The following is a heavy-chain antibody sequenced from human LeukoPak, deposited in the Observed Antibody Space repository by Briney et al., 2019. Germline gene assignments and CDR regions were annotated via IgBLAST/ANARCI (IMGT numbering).Heavy chain of an antibody. CDR2: ISGSGGST. V-gene: IGHV3-23*01. Sequence: TGGSLRLSCAASGFTFSSYAMSWVRQAPGKGLEWVSAISGSGGSTYYADSVKGRFAISRDNSKNTLYLQMNCLRAEDTAVYYCAKFHVLRFLEDYYGMDVWGQGTTVTVSS. J-gene: IGHJ6*02. CDR1: GFTFSSYA. D-gene: IGHD3-3*01. CDR3: AKFHVLRFLEDYYGMDV.